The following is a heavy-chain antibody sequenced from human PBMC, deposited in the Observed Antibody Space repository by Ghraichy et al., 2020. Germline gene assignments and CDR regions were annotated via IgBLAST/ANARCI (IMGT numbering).Heavy chain of an antibody. V-gene: IGHV3-74*01. Sequence: GESLNISCAASGFTFSRYWMYWVRQAPGKGLVWVSRIDSDGSTTGYADSVKGRFTISRDNAKNMLYLQMNSLRAEDTALYYCASEDCDISTGYFVGSPYWGQGTLVTVSS. J-gene: IGHJ4*02. CDR2: IDSDGSTT. CDR3: ASEDCDISTGYFVGSPY. CDR1: GFTFSRYW. D-gene: IGHD3-9*01.